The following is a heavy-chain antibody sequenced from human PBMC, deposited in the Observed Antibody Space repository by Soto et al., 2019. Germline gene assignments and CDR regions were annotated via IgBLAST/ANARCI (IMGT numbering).Heavy chain of an antibody. CDR3: ARKVVGSTSRPDYWYFDL. V-gene: IGHV3-23*01. J-gene: IGHJ2*01. Sequence: DVQLLESGGDSVQPGGSVRLSCAGSGFTFINYAMNWVRQAPGKGLEWVSTISGGGDATFFADSVRVRFTFSRDNSKNTVTLQMNSLGVDDTAVYYCARKVVGSTSRPDYWYFDLWGRGTLVTVSS. CDR1: GFTFINYA. CDR2: ISGGGDAT. D-gene: IGHD2-21*01.